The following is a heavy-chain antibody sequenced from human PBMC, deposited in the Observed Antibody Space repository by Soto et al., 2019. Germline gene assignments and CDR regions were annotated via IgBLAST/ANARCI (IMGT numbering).Heavy chain of an antibody. CDR1: GGTFSSYT. CDR3: ARGAVVVVVAATRGPYGMDV. J-gene: IGHJ6*02. V-gene: IGHV1-69*02. D-gene: IGHD2-15*01. Sequence: SVKVSCKASGGTFSSYTISWVRQAPGQGLEWMGRIIPILGIANYAQKFQGRVTITADKSTSTAYMELSSLRAEDTAVYYCARGAVVVVVAATRGPYGMDVWGQGTTVTVSS. CDR2: IIPILGIA.